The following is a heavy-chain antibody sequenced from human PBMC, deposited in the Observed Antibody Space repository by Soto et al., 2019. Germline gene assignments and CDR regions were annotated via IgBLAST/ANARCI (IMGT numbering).Heavy chain of an antibody. CDR3: ARGDYTRDRYYYYYGMDV. V-gene: IGHV3-33*01. Sequence: PGGSLRLSCAASGFTFSSYGMHWVRQAPGKGLEWVAVIWYDGSNKYYADSVKGRFTISRDNSKNTLYLQMNSLRAEDTAVYYCARGDYTRDRYYYYYGMDVWGQGTTVTVSS. J-gene: IGHJ6*02. CDR1: GFTFSSYG. D-gene: IGHD4-4*01. CDR2: IWYDGSNK.